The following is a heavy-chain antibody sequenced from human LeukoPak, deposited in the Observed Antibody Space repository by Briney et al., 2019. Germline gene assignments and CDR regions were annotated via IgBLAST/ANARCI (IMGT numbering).Heavy chain of an antibody. V-gene: IGHV4-59*01. D-gene: IGHD4-17*01. Sequence: SETLSLTCTVSGGSISSYYWSWIRQPPGKGLEWIGYIYYSGSTNYNPSLKSRVTISVDTSKNQFSLKLSSVTAADTAMYYCARAFTVTTVDYWGQGTLVTVSS. CDR1: GGSISSYY. J-gene: IGHJ4*02. CDR2: IYYSGST. CDR3: ARAFTVTTVDY.